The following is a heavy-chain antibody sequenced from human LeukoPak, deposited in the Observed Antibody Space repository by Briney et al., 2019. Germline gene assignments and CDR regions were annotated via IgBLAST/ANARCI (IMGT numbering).Heavy chain of an antibody. CDR2: ISWNSGSI. Sequence: SLRLSCAASGFTFDDYAMHWVRQAPGKGLEGVSGISWNSGSIGYADSVKGRFTISRDNAKNSLYLQMNSLRAEDTALYYCAKEYTVAGPDAFDIWGQGTMVTVSS. D-gene: IGHD6-19*01. CDR1: GFTFDDYA. CDR3: AKEYTVAGPDAFDI. J-gene: IGHJ3*02. V-gene: IGHV3-9*01.